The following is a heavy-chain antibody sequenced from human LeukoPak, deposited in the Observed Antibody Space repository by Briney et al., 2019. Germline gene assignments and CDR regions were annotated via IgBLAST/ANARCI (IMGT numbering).Heavy chain of an antibody. CDR1: GFTFSSYA. D-gene: IGHD3-22*01. CDR3: ASGLLRGYYFGGSFDY. CDR2: ISYDGSNK. Sequence: GRSLRLSCAASGFTFSSYAMHWVRQAPGKGLEWVAVISYDGSNKYYADSVKGRFTISRDNSKNTLYLQMNSLRAEDTAVYYCASGLLRGYYFGGSFDYWGQGTLVTVSS. V-gene: IGHV3-30*04. J-gene: IGHJ4*02.